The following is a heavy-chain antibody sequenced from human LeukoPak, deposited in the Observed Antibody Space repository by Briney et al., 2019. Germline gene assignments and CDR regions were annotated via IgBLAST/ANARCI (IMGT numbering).Heavy chain of an antibody. CDR1: GGSISSGSYY. Sequence: SETLSLTCTVSGGSISSGSYYWSWIRQPAGKGLEWIGRIYTSGSTNYNPSLKSRVTISVDTSKNQFSLKLSSMTAADTAVYYCARAGLLWFGRAFDIWGQGTMVTVPS. V-gene: IGHV4-61*02. J-gene: IGHJ3*02. D-gene: IGHD3-10*01. CDR2: IYTSGST. CDR3: ARAGLLWFGRAFDI.